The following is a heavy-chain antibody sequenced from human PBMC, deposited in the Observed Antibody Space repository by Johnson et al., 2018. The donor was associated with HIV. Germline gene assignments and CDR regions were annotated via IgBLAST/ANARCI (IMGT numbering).Heavy chain of an antibody. D-gene: IGHD1-26*01. CDR3: ARGVGATVRYDAFDI. Sequence: VQLVESAGGVVQPGRSLRLSCAASGFTFNIYGMHWVRQAPGKGLEWVATISYDGSNKYYADSVKGRFTISRDNSKNTLYLQMNSLRAEDTAVYYCARGVGATVRYDAFDIWGQGTMVTVSS. V-gene: IGHV3-30*03. CDR1: GFTFNIYG. CDR2: ISYDGSNK. J-gene: IGHJ3*02.